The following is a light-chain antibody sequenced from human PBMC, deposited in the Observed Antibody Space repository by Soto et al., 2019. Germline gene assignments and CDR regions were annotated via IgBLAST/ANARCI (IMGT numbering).Light chain of an antibody. CDR3: QQYDNLPYT. V-gene: IGKV1-33*01. J-gene: IGKJ2*01. CDR1: QDISNY. CDR2: DAS. Sequence: DIQMTQSPSSLSASVGDIVTITCQASQDISNYLNWYQQKPGKAPKLLIYDASNLETGVPSRFSGSGSWTDFTFTISSLQPEDIATYYCQQYDNLPYTFGQGTKLEIK.